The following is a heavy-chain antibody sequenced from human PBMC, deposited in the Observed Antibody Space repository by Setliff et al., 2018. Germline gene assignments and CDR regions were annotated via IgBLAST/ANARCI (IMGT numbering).Heavy chain of an antibody. CDR2: IXXXXXX. D-gene: IGHD3-16*01. J-gene: IGHJ2*01. CDR3: VRGGSAWAWNYDL. CDR1: GGSISGYY. V-gene: IGHV4-59*01. Sequence: SETLSLTCTVSGGSISGYYWNWIRQAPEMRLEWIGHIXXXXXXXFNPXXMSRVTMSVDTSKNQFSLNVNSVTSADTAVYYCVRGGSAWAWNYDLWGRGTLVTVSS.